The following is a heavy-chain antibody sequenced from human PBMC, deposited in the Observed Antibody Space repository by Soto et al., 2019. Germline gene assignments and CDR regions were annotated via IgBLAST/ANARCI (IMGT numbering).Heavy chain of an antibody. Sequence: PLHTLSLTRSFLGTSTSRSIHYSCWLPKPPRKGLEWIGCIYYSGITYYNPSLKTRVTISVDTSKNQFSLMLSSVTSADPAVYYFARNHYYDDSKTKDACDIWGRGTRVNVSS. CDR3: ARNHYYDDSKTKDACDI. V-gene: IGHV4-39*01. CDR1: GTSTSRSIHY. D-gene: IGHD3-22*01. CDR2: IYYSGIT. J-gene: IGHJ3*02.